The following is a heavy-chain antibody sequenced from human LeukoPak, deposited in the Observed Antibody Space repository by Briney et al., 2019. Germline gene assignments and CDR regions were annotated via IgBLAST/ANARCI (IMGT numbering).Heavy chain of an antibody. CDR1: GFTFSSYW. J-gene: IGHJ4*02. V-gene: IGHV3-7*01. Sequence: GGSLRLSCAASGFTFSSYWMCWVRQAPGKGLEWVANIKRDGSEKYYVDSVKGRFTISRDNAKNSLYMQMNSLRAEDTAVYYCATDDNSGSDYWGQGTLVTVSS. CDR3: ATDDNSGSDY. D-gene: IGHD3-22*01. CDR2: IKRDGSEK.